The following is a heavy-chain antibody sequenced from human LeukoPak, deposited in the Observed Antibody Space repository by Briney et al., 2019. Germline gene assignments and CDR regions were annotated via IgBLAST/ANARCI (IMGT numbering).Heavy chain of an antibody. J-gene: IGHJ4*02. Sequence: ASVKVSCKASGYTFTNYDINWVRQATGQGLEWMGWMSPNSGNTGSAQKFQGRVSMTRNTSISTAYMELSSLRSEDTAVYYCAKGGVGVTPEFDYWGQGTLVTVSS. CDR2: MSPNSGNT. CDR3: AKGGVGVTPEFDY. V-gene: IGHV1-8*01. D-gene: IGHD1-26*01. CDR1: GYTFTNYD.